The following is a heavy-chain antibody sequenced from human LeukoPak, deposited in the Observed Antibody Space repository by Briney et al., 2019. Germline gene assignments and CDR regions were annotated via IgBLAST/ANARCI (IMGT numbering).Heavy chain of an antibody. CDR3: ARGLY. CDR1: GGSISGSGYY. V-gene: IGHV4-39*01. J-gene: IGHJ4*02. Sequence: PSETLSLTCTVSGGSISGSGYYWGWIRQPPGKGLEWIGSIFYSGSTYYNPSLKGRVTISVDTSKNQFSLKLTSVTAADTAVYYCARGLYWGQGTLVTVSS. CDR2: IFYSGST.